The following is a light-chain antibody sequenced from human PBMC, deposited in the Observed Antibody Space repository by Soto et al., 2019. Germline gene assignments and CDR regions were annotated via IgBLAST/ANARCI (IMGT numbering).Light chain of an antibody. V-gene: IGLV2-14*01. J-gene: IGLJ1*01. CDR2: EVN. Sequence: QSALTQPASVSGSPGQSVTISCTGASSDVGGYDYVSWYQQHPGKAPKLILYEVNNRPSGVSNHFSGSKSGNTASLILSGLQADDEADYYCSSYSTTSTLVFGSGTKVTVL. CDR3: SSYSTTSTLV. CDR1: SSDVGGYDY.